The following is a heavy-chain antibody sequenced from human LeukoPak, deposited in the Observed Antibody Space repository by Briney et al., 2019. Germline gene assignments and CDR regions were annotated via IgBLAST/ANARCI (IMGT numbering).Heavy chain of an antibody. V-gene: IGHV4-59*01. D-gene: IGHD3-10*01. J-gene: IGHJ4*02. CDR3: ARGRKLLWFGEFYDY. CDR2: IYYSGST. Sequence: SETLSLTCTVSGGSISSYYWSWIRQPPGKGLEWIGYIYYSGSTNYNPSLKSRVTISVDTSKNQFSLKLSSVTAADTAVYYCARGRKLLWFGEFYDYWGQGTLVTVSS. CDR1: GGSISSYY.